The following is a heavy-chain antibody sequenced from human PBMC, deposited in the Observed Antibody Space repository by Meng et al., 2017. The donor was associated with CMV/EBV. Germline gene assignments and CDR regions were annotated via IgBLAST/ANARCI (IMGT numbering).Heavy chain of an antibody. J-gene: IGHJ4*02. V-gene: IGHV3-15*07. D-gene: IGHD2-15*01. CDR3: TTGWHQYFDF. Sequence: SCVASDFTLNGAWMNWVRQAPGKGLEWVGRVKSASAGGAADAAAPVKGRFTVSRDDSRKTVHLQMDNLKIEDTAVYYCTTGWHQYFDFWGQGALVTVSS. CDR2: VKSASAGGAA. CDR1: DFTLNGAW.